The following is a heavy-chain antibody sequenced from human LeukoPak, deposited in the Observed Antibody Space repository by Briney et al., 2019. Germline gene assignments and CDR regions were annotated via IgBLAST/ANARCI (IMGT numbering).Heavy chain of an antibody. CDR2: ISYNGGSI. Sequence: GGSLRLSCVGTGFNFSDYAMHWFRQVPGTGLKWASGISYNGGSIAYADSVKGRFTISRDNANHSLHLEMSSLRVEDTALYYCAKDLGYRKYFFYYGMDVWGLGTTVTVSS. J-gene: IGHJ6*02. V-gene: IGHV3-9*01. CDR3: AKDLGYRKYFFYYGMDV. CDR1: GFNFSDYA. D-gene: IGHD2/OR15-2a*01.